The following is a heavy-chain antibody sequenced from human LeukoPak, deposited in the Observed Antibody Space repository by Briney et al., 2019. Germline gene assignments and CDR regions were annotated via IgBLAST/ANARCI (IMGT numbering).Heavy chain of an antibody. Sequence: PSETLSLTCTVSGGSISSYYWSWIRQPAGKGLEWIGRIYTSGSTNYNPSLKSRVTMSVDTSKNQFSLKLSSVTAADTAVYYCARRGSYYDILTGYSYYFDYWGQGTLVTVSS. CDR2: IYTSGST. CDR3: ARRGSYYDILTGYSYYFDY. J-gene: IGHJ4*02. D-gene: IGHD3-9*01. CDR1: GGSISSYY. V-gene: IGHV4-4*07.